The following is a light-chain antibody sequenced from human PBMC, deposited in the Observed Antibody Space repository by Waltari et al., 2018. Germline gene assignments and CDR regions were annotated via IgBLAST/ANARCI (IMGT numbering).Light chain of an antibody. CDR2: KAS. CDR1: QSIRSW. CDR3: QQYDSYPLT. J-gene: IGKJ4*01. V-gene: IGKV1-5*03. Sequence: DIQMTQSPSTLSAFVGDSVPITCRASQSIRSWLAWYQQKPGKAPKLLLYKASSLQSGAPFRFSGSGSGTDFTLTISSLQPDDSATYYCQQYDSYPLTFGGGTKVDIK.